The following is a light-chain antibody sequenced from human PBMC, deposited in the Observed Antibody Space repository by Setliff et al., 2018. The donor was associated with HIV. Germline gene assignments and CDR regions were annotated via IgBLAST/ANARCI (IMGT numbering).Light chain of an antibody. CDR3: AAWDDGLNGYV. CDR2: ANT. Sequence: SVLTQPPSASGTPGQRITISCSGSRSNIGSNPVNWYQQLPGTAPNLLIYANTQGPSGVPDRFSGSRSGTSASLAISGLQSEDEAEYYCAAWDDGLNGYVFGTGTKV. V-gene: IGLV1-44*01. J-gene: IGLJ1*01. CDR1: RSNIGSNP.